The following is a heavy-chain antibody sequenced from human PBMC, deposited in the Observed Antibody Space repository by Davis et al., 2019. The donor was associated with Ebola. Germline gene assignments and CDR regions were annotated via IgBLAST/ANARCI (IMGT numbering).Heavy chain of an antibody. J-gene: IGHJ4*02. CDR1: GFTFSSYG. D-gene: IGHD2-15*01. CDR3: ARDPPYCSGGSCYALQNY. Sequence: PGGSLRLSCAASGFTFSSYGMHWVRQAPGKGLEWVAYIRYDGSNKYYVDSVKGRFTISRDNAKNTLYLQMNSLRAEDTAVYYCARDPPYCSGGSCYALQNYWGQGTLVTVSS. V-gene: IGHV3-30*02. CDR2: IRYDGSNK.